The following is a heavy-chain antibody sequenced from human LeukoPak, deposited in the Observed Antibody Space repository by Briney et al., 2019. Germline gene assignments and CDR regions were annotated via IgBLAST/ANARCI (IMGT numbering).Heavy chain of an antibody. D-gene: IGHD2-15*01. Sequence: GGSLRLSCAASGFTFSSYSMNWVRRAPGKGLEWVSSISSSSSYIYYADSVKGRFTISRDNAKNSLYLQMNSLRAEDTAVYYCARGIGLDFDYWGQGTLVTVSS. J-gene: IGHJ4*02. V-gene: IGHV3-21*01. CDR1: GFTFSSYS. CDR2: ISSSSSYI. CDR3: ARGIGLDFDY.